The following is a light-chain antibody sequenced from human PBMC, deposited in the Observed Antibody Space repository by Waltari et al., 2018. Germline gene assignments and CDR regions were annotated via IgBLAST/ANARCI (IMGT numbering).Light chain of an antibody. CDR2: DVT. V-gene: IGLV2-14*01. Sequence: QSALTQPASVSGSPGQSITMSCTGTSSDAGGYNYVSWYQQHPGKAPKLMIYDVTKRPSGVSNRFSGSKSGSTASLTISGLQAEDEADYYCSSYTSSNTWVFGGGTKLTVL. J-gene: IGLJ3*02. CDR3: SSYTSSNTWV. CDR1: SSDAGGYNY.